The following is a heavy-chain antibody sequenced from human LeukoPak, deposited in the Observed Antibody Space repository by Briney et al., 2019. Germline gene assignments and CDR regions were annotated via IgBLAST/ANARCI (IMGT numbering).Heavy chain of an antibody. CDR1: GPTFSDYS. V-gene: IGHV3-23*01. CDR2: ISAGGGST. D-gene: IGHD6-13*01. CDR3: AKDAAGPEY. J-gene: IGHJ4*02. Sequence: GGSLRLSCAASGPTFSDYSMTWVRQAPGKGLFWVSGISAGGGSTYYADSVKGRFTISRANSRNTLYLQMNSLRAEDTAVYYCAKDAAGPEYWGQGTLVTVSS.